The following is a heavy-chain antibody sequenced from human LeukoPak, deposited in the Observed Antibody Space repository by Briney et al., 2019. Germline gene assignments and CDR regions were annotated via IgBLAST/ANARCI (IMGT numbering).Heavy chain of an antibody. CDR1: GLTFSGSA. V-gene: IGHV3-73*01. Sequence: GGSQRLSCAASGLTFSGSAMHWVRQASGKGLEWVGRIRSKANSYATAYAASVIGRFSISRDDSKNTAYLQMNSLKTEDTAVYYCTRRASQIASGSYYYWGQGTLVTVSS. CDR3: TRRASQIASGSYYY. D-gene: IGHD1-26*01. CDR2: IRSKANSYAT. J-gene: IGHJ4*02.